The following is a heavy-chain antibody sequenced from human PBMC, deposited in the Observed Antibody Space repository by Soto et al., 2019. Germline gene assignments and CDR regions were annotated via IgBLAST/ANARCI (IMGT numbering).Heavy chain of an antibody. Sequence: GGSLRLSCAASGFTFSSYSMNWVRQAPGKGLEWVSYISSSSSTIYYADSVKGRFTISRDNAKNSLYLQMNSLRDEDTAVYYCARAQGAGIAVVDAFDIWGQGTMVTVSS. CDR2: ISSSSSTI. CDR1: GFTFSSYS. CDR3: ARAQGAGIAVVDAFDI. V-gene: IGHV3-48*02. J-gene: IGHJ3*02. D-gene: IGHD6-19*01.